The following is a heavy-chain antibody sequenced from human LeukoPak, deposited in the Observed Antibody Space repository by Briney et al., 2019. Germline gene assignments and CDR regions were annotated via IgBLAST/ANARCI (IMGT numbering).Heavy chain of an antibody. Sequence: PSQTLSPTCTVSGGSISSGDYYWSWIRQPPGKGLEWIGYIYYSGSTYYNPSLKSRVTISVDTSKNQFSLKLSSVTAADTAVYYCARVNYDSSGYSDLYYGMDVWGQGTTVTVSS. J-gene: IGHJ6*02. CDR1: GGSISSGDYY. CDR3: ARVNYDSSGYSDLYYGMDV. D-gene: IGHD3-22*01. V-gene: IGHV4-30-4*01. CDR2: IYYSGST.